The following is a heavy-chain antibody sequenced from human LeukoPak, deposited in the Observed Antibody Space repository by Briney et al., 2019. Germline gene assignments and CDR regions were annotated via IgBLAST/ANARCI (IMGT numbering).Heavy chain of an antibody. V-gene: IGHV4-30-2*01. CDR2: IYDSGSK. CDR3: ARAPYLSGSLDY. D-gene: IGHD1-26*01. CDR1: GGSISSGGYS. J-gene: IGHJ4*02. Sequence: SETLSLTCAVSGGSISSGGYSWSWIRQPPGTGLEWIGYIYDSGSKYYNPSLKSRVTISVDKSKNQFSLNLSSVTAADTAVYYCARAPYLSGSLDYWGQGTLVTVSS.